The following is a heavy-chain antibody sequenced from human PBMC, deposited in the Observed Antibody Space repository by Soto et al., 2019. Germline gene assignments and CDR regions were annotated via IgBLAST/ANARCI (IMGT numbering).Heavy chain of an antibody. CDR1: GGSFSGYY. D-gene: IGHD3-22*01. V-gene: IGHV4-34*01. Sequence: SETLSLTCAVYGGSFSGYYWSWIRQPPGKGLEWIGEINHSGSTNYNPSLKSRVTISVDTSKNQFSLKLSSVTAADTAVYYCARGQMRYYYDSSGYCYFDYWGQGTLVTV. CDR3: ARGQMRYYYDSSGYCYFDY. J-gene: IGHJ4*02. CDR2: INHSGST.